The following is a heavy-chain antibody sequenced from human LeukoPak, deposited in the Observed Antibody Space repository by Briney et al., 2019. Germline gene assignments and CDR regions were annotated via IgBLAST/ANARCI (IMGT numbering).Heavy chain of an antibody. CDR3: AKVGEFETFGGNSDWYFDL. J-gene: IGHJ2*01. CDR1: GFSFSSYG. V-gene: IGHV3-33*06. Sequence: PGRSLRLSCAASGFSFSSYGMHWVRQAPGRGLEWVAVIWFDGSEKYYGDSVQGRFTISRNNANNTVDLEMTRLRADDTAVYYRAKVGEFETFGGNSDWYFDLWGRGTLVTVSS. CDR2: IWFDGSEK. D-gene: IGHD4-23*01.